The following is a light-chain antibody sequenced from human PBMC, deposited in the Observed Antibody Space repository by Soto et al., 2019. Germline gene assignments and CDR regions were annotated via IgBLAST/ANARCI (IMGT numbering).Light chain of an antibody. Sequence: EIVLTQSPATLSLSPGEGATLSCRAAQHISNNYVAWYQQRPGQAPRLLIYGASSRASGIPDRFSGSGSGTDFTLTIRRQEPEDFALYYCQHYGSSSITFGQGTRLEIK. CDR1: QHISNNY. J-gene: IGKJ5*01. CDR2: GAS. V-gene: IGKV3-20*01. CDR3: QHYGSSSIT.